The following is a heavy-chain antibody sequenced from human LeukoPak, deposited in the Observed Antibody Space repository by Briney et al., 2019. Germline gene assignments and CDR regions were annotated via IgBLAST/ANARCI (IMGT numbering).Heavy chain of an antibody. V-gene: IGHV3-23*01. J-gene: IGHJ4*02. CDR1: GFTFSSNA. CDR2: ISTSGGNT. Sequence: GGSLKLSCAGSGFTFSSNALSWVRQAPGKGLEWVSAISTSGGNTYYADSVRGRFTISRDNSKNTLYLQMNTLRAEDTAVYYCATTKQARRYFDYWGQGTLVTVSS. CDR3: ATTKQARRYFDY. D-gene: IGHD1-1*01.